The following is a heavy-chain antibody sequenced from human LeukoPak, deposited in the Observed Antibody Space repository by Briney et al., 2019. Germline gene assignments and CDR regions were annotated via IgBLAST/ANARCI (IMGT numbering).Heavy chain of an antibody. Sequence: ASVXXXXXXXXXXXXSXGIXXVRQAPXQGLEWMGWISAYNGNTNYAQKLQGRVTMTTDTSTSTAYMELRSLRSEYTAVYYCSRGRFNRWYYSGSGRHWIDPWGQGTIVSVSS. CDR2: ISAYNGNT. CDR3: SRGRFNRWYYSGSGRHWIDP. V-gene: IGHV1-18*01. CDR1: XXXXXSXG. D-gene: IGHD3-10*01. J-gene: IGHJ5*02.